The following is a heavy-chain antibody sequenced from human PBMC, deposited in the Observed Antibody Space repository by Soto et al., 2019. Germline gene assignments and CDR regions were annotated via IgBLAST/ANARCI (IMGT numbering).Heavy chain of an antibody. CDR2: ISSSSSYI. D-gene: IGHD1-26*01. J-gene: IGHJ4*02. V-gene: IGHV3-21*01. CDR3: ARVYPSRSYHLDY. CDR1: GFTFSSYS. Sequence: PGGSLRLSCAASGFTFSSYSMNWVRQAPGKGLEWVSSISSSSSYIYYADSVKGRFTISRDNAKNSLYLQMNSLRAEDTAVYYCARVYPSRSYHLDYWGQGTLVTVSS.